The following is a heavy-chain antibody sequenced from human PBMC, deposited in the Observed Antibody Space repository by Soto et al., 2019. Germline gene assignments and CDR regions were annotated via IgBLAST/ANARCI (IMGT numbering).Heavy chain of an antibody. CDR1: GGSISTSNW. V-gene: IGHV4-4*02. J-gene: IGHJ4*02. D-gene: IGHD2-2*01. Sequence: QVQLQESGPGLVKPSGTLSLTCAVSGGSISTSNWWSWVRQPPGKGLEWIGEVYHSGSTNYNPSFKSRVAMSGDNPKNRFSLKWNSVTAAHTALYYRARTRTSRTRFDYWGQGSLVTVSS. CDR3: ARTRTSRTRFDY. CDR2: VYHSGST.